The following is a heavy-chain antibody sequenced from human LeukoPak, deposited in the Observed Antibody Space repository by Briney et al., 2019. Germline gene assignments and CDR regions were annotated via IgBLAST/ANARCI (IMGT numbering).Heavy chain of an antibody. CDR3: ARVIGYCIITSCYSYYMDV. CDR2: INHSGST. Sequence: SETLSLTCAVYGGSFSGYYWSWIRQPPGKGLEWIGEINHSGSTNYNPSLKSRVTMSVDTSKNQFSLKLSSVTAADTAVYYCARVIGYCIITSCYSYYMDVWGKGTTVTVSS. CDR1: GGSFSGYY. J-gene: IGHJ6*03. D-gene: IGHD2-2*02. V-gene: IGHV4-34*01.